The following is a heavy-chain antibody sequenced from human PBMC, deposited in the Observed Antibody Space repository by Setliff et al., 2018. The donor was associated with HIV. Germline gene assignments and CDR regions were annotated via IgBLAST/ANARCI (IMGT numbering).Heavy chain of an antibody. V-gene: IGHV3-7*03. D-gene: IGHD6-19*01. CDR1: GFTFSGHW. J-gene: IGHJ6*03. Sequence: GGSLRLSCAASGFTFSGHWMTWVRQAPGRGLESVANINQLGSERYYVDSVKGRFTIFRDNAKNSLFLQMNSLRVDDTAVYYCARAAGYTGGWGYGATYHYYMDVWGKGTTVTVSS. CDR2: INQLGSER. CDR3: ARAAGYTGGWGYGATYHYYMDV.